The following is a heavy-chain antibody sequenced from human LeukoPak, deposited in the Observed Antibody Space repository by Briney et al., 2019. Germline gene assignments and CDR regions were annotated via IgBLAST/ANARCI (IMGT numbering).Heavy chain of an antibody. CDR1: GGSISSYY. CDR3: GSHNYTPSLQSRVTISVDTSKNQFSLKLSSVTAADTAVYYCASTYCSGGSCYWALDY. J-gene: IGHJ4*02. D-gene: IGHD3-10*01. V-gene: IGHV4-59*08. CDR2: IYYSGST. Sequence: SETLSLTCTVSGGSISSYYWRWIPQPPGKGLEWIGYIYYSGSTNYNPSLKSRVTISVDTSKNQFSLKLSSVTAADPAVYYCGSHNYTPSLQSRVTISVDTSKNQFSLKLSSVTAADTAVYYCASTYCSGGSCYWALDYWGQGTLVTVSS.